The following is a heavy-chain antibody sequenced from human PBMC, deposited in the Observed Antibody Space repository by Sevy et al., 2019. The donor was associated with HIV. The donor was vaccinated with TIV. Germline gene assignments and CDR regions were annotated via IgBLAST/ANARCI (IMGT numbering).Heavy chain of an antibody. CDR2: ISDSGRST. J-gene: IGHJ6*02. Sequence: GGSLRLSCAGSGFTFGTYAMTWVRQAPGKGPQWVSVISDSGRSTYYADSVQGRVTISRDNSKNTMHLHMNSLRVEDTATYYCARRPDFGVIIPTGVLDVWGQGTTVTVSS. CDR1: GFTFGTYA. V-gene: IGHV3-23*01. CDR3: ARRPDFGVIIPTGVLDV. D-gene: IGHD3-3*01.